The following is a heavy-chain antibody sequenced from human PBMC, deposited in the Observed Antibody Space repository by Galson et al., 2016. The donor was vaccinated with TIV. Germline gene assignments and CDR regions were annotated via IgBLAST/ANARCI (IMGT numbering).Heavy chain of an antibody. V-gene: IGHV3-21*01. CDR2: ISGRRSYI. J-gene: IGHJ4*02. CDR3: ASQRPAYSSSWYHFDD. CDR1: GFTFSSST. D-gene: IGHD6-13*01. Sequence: SLRLSCAASGFTFSSSTMNWVRQAPGKGLEWVSSISGRRSYIYYADSVKGRFTVSRDNAKNSLYLQMNGLRVEDSGVYFCASQRPAYSSSWYHFDDWGRGTPVTVSS.